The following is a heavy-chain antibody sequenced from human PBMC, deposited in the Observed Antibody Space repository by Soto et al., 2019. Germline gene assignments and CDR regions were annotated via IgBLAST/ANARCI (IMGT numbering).Heavy chain of an antibody. CDR2: ISSSSSTI. CDR1: GFTFSSYS. Sequence: EVQLVESGGGLVQPGGSLRLSCVASGFTFSSYSMNWVRQAPGKGLEWVSYISSSSSTIYYADSVKGRFTISRDNAKNSLYLQMNSLRDEDTAVYYCARGGWDLPPYYYYYGMDVWGQGTTVTVSS. V-gene: IGHV3-48*02. J-gene: IGHJ6*02. CDR3: ARGGWDLPPYYYYYGMDV. D-gene: IGHD1-26*01.